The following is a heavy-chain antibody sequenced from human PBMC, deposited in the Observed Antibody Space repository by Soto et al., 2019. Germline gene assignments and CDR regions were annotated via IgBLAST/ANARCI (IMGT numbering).Heavy chain of an antibody. CDR3: ARGDVTYSSFAF. Sequence: EVQLVESGGGLFQAEGSLRLSCEASGFTFSHYWMHWVRQAPGKGLVWVSRINHDGSDPIYADSVKGRFTISRDNAKNTVYLQMSSLRVEDTAVYYCARGDVTYSSFAFWGQGSLVTVSS. J-gene: IGHJ4*02. V-gene: IGHV3-74*01. CDR2: INHDGSDP. D-gene: IGHD2-21*01. CDR1: GFTFSHYW.